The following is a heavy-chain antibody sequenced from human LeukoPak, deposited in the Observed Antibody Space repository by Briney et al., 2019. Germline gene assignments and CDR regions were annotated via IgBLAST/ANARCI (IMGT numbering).Heavy chain of an antibody. CDR3: ARSLGGVPAASSGYYYGMVV. Sequence: GASVKVSCKASGYTFTSYGISWVRQAPGQGLEWMGWISAYNGNINYAQKLQGRVTMTTDTSTSTAYMELRSLRSEDTAVYYCARSLGGVPAASSGYYYGMVVWGQGTTVTVSS. D-gene: IGHD2-2*01. CDR2: ISAYNGNI. V-gene: IGHV1-18*04. CDR1: GYTFTSYG. J-gene: IGHJ6*02.